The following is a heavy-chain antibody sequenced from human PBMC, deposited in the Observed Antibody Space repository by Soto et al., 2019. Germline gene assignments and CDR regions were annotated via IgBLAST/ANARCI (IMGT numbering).Heavy chain of an antibody. Sequence: QVQLQQWGAGLLKPSETLSLTCAVYGGSFSGYYWSWIRQPPGKGLEWIGEINHSGSTNYNPSLKRRIIISVDTSKNQLSLKLSSVAAADTAVYYWASVIEYSRSRLWFDPWGQGTMVTVSS. J-gene: IGHJ5*02. V-gene: IGHV4-34*01. CDR3: ASVIEYSRSRLWFDP. CDR2: INHSGST. CDR1: GGSFSGYY. D-gene: IGHD6-6*01.